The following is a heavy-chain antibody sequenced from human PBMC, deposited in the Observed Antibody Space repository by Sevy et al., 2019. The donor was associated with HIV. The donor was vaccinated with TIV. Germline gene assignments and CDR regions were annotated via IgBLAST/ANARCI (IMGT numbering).Heavy chain of an antibody. V-gene: IGHV3-33*01. J-gene: IGHJ4*02. Sequence: GGSLRLSCAASGFTFSNYGMHWVRQAPGKGLEWVAVIWYDGSNKYYADSVKGRFTISRDNSKNTLYLQMHSLRAEDTAVYYCARDGIVIAPGGVSVTGCFDYWGQGTLVTVSS. CDR3: ARDGIVIAPGGVSVTGCFDY. CDR2: IWYDGSNK. CDR1: GFTFSNYG. D-gene: IGHD2-21*01.